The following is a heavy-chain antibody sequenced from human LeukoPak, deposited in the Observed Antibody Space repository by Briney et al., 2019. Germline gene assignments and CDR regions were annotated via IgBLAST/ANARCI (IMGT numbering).Heavy chain of an antibody. CDR1: GYTLTELS. J-gene: IGHJ3*02. CDR2: FDPEDGET. CDR3: ARALRKRWLQPGAGDAFDI. Sequence: ASVKVSCKVSGYTLTELSMHWVRQAPGKGLEWMGGFDPEDGETIYAQKFQGRVTITTDESTSTAYMELSSLRSEDTAVYYCARALRKRWLQPGAGDAFDIWGQGTMVTVSS. D-gene: IGHD5-24*01. V-gene: IGHV1-24*01.